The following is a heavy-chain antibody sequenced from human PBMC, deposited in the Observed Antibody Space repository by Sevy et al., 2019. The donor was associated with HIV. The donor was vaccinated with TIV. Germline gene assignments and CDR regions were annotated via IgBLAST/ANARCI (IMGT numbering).Heavy chain of an antibody. D-gene: IGHD6-13*01. V-gene: IGHV3-23*01. CDR3: GKAPPMRCSRSPGSLVY. J-gene: IGHJ4*02. Sequence: GGSLRLSCAASGFTFSSYAMSWVRQAPGKGLEWVSGISGSGGSTYYADSVKGRFTISRDNSKNTLYLQMNSLRAEDTAVYYCGKAPPMRCSRSPGSLVYWGQGTLVTVSS. CDR1: GFTFSSYA. CDR2: ISGSGGST.